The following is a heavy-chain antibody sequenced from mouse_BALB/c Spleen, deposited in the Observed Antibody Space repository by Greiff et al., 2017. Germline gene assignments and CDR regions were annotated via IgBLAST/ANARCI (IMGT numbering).Heavy chain of an antibody. CDR2: IDPANGNT. Sequence: EVPLQQSGAELVKPGASVKLSCTASGFNIKDTYMHWVKQRPEQGLEWIGRIDPANGNTKYDPKFQGKATITADTSSNTAYLQLSSLTSEDTAVYYCAREGRLRRTFAYWGQGTLVTVSA. CDR1: GFNIKDTY. J-gene: IGHJ3*01. D-gene: IGHD2-4*01. V-gene: IGHV14-3*02. CDR3: AREGRLRRTFAY.